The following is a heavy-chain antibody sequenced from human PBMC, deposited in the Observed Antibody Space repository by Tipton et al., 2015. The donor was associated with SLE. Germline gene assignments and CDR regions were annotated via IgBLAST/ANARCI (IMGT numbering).Heavy chain of an antibody. CDR2: ISRSTKDI. Sequence: SLRLSCAASGFTFSSYEMNWVRQAPGKGLEWVSYISRSTKDIYYADSVKGRFTISRDNAKNSLYLQMSSLRAEDTAVYYCAGNFDYWGQGTLVTVSS. J-gene: IGHJ4*02. CDR1: GFTFSSYE. CDR3: AGNFDY. V-gene: IGHV3-48*03.